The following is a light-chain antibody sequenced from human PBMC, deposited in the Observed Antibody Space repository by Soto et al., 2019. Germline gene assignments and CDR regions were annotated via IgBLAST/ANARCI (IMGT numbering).Light chain of an antibody. CDR3: GTWDSSLNAVV. CDR1: SSNVGDND. J-gene: IGLJ3*02. Sequence: QSVLTQPPSVSAAPGQRVTISCSGDSSNVGDNDVAWFRHPPGTTPELLIYDNSKRPSGIPDRFSGSKSGTSVTLGIRGLQTGDEVDYYCGTWDSSLNAVVFGGGPTLTVL. CDR2: DNS. V-gene: IGLV1-51*01.